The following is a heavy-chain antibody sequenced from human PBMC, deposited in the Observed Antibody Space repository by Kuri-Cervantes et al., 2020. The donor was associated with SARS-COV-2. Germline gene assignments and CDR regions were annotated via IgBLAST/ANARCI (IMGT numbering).Heavy chain of an antibody. D-gene: IGHD1-7*01. Sequence: GESLKISCVASGSTSRTYYAMHWVRQAPGKGLEFVAAISNNGDSTYYADSVKGRFTISRDNSKNTLYLQMNSLRAEDTAVYYCCTPRTTGAFDIWGQGTMVTVSS. CDR2: ISNNGDST. J-gene: IGHJ3*02. CDR1: GSTSRTYYA. V-gene: IGHV3-64*02. CDR3: CTPRTTGAFDI.